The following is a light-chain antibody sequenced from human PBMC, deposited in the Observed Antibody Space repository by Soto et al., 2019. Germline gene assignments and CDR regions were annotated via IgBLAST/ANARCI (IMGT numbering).Light chain of an antibody. CDR3: QQYSKSPLT. V-gene: IGKV3-20*01. CDR2: GAS. Sequence: LVLTQSPGTLSLSPGERATLSCRASQSVSSSYLVWYQQKTGQAPRLVIYGASSRATGIPDRFSGSGSGTDFTLTISRLEPEDFAVYYCQQYSKSPLTFGQGTKVDIK. CDR1: QSVSSSY. J-gene: IGKJ1*01.